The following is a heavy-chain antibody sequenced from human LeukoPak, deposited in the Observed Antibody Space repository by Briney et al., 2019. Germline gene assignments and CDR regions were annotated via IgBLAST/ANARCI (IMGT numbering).Heavy chain of an antibody. V-gene: IGHV3-53*04. Sequence: GGSLRLSCAASGFTVSSNYMSWVRLAPGKGLEWVSVIYSGGSTYYADSVKGRFTISRHNSKNTLYLQMNSLRAEDTAVYYCARGTYYYDSSGYYGYWGQGTLVTVSS. J-gene: IGHJ4*02. CDR2: IYSGGST. CDR3: ARGTYYYDSSGYYGY. CDR1: GFTVSSNY. D-gene: IGHD3-22*01.